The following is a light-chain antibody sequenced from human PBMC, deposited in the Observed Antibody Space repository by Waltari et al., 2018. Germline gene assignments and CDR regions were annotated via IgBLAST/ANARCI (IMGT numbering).Light chain of an antibody. V-gene: IGKV1-12*01. CDR3: QQGDLFPLT. J-gene: IGKJ4*01. Sequence: DIQMTQSPSSVSASVGDRVTITCRASQGLNSWLAWYQQKPGIAPKLLIYAASNLQTGVPSRFSASGSGTEFILTISSLQPEDFATYYCQQGDLFPLTFGSGTRVTIK. CDR1: QGLNSW. CDR2: AAS.